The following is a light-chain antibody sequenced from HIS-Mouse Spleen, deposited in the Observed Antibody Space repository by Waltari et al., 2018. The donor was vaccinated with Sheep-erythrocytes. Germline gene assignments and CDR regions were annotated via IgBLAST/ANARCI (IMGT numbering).Light chain of an antibody. Sequence: QSALTQPRSVSGSPGQSVTISCTGTSSDVGGYNYVSWYQQHPGKAPKLMIYDLSKRPSGVPDRFSGSKSGNTASLTISGLQAEDEADYYCCLYAGSYNHVFATGTKVTVL. CDR2: DLS. CDR3: CLYAGSYNHV. J-gene: IGLJ1*01. CDR1: SSDVGGYNY. V-gene: IGLV2-11*01.